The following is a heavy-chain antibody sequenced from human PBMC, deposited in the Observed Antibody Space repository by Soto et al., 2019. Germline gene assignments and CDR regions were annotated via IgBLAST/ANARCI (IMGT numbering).Heavy chain of an antibody. V-gene: IGHV1-18*01. CDR3: AREGVAPYYYYGMDV. CDR2: ISTYNGDT. CDR1: GYTFTRSG. D-gene: IGHD5-12*01. Sequence: ASVQVSCKASGYTFTRSGISWVRQAPGQGLEWMGWISTYNGDTNYAQTFQGRVTMTTDTSTSTVHMEVRSLRSDDKAVYYCAREGVAPYYYYGMDVWGQGTPVTVSS. J-gene: IGHJ6*02.